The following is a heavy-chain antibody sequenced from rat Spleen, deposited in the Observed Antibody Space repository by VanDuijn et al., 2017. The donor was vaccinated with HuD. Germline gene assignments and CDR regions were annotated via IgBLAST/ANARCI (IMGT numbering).Heavy chain of an antibody. V-gene: IGHV5S13*01. CDR1: GFIFSDYD. J-gene: IGHJ2*01. D-gene: IGHD1-11*01. Sequence: EVQLAESGGGLVQPGRSLKLSCAASGFIFSDYDMAWVRRTPTKGLEWIASISSGGDITYYRDSVKGRFTISRDDAKNTQYLQMDSLRSEDTATYYCTRHGGLRNWFAFWGQGVMVTVSS. CDR3: TRHGGLRNWFAF. CDR2: ISSGGDIT.